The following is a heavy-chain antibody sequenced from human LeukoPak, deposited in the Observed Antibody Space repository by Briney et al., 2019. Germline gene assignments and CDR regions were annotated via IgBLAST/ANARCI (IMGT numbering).Heavy chain of an antibody. CDR1: GGSISSYY. CDR2: IYYSGST. Sequence: SETLSLTCTVSGGSISSYYWSWIRQPAGKGLEWIGYIYYSGSTNYNPSLKSRVTISVDTSKNQFSLKLSSVTAADTAVYYCARVYDFWSGYSPYYYYGMDVWGQGTTVTVSS. V-gene: IGHV4-59*01. CDR3: ARVYDFWSGYSPYYYYGMDV. D-gene: IGHD3-3*01. J-gene: IGHJ6*02.